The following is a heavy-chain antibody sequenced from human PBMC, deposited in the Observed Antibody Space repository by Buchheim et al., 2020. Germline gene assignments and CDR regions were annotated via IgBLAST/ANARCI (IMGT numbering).Heavy chain of an antibody. Sequence: QVQLQESGPGLVKRSETLSLTCTVSGGFISSYYRSWIRQPTGKGLEWIGYIYYSGSTNYNPSLKSRVTISVDKSKKQFSLKRSSVTAADTAVYYCARADSKWEGLGSWGQGTL. D-gene: IGHD1-26*01. CDR3: ARADSKWEGLGS. CDR1: GGFISSYY. V-gene: IGHV4-59*01. J-gene: IGHJ5*02. CDR2: IYYSGST.